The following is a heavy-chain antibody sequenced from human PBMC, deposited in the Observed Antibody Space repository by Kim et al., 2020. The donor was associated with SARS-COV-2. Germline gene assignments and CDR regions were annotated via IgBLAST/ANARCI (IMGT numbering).Heavy chain of an antibody. D-gene: IGHD1-26*01. Sequence: GGSLRLSCAASGFIFSKFAMSWVRQAPGKGLEWVSTSGTGGGTYYADSVKGRFTISRDNSKSTLYLQMNSLGAGDTAVYYCAKARDVGIWGRGTVVTVSS. V-gene: IGHV3-23*01. CDR1: GFIFSKFA. CDR2: SGTGGGT. CDR3: AKARDVGI. J-gene: IGHJ3*02.